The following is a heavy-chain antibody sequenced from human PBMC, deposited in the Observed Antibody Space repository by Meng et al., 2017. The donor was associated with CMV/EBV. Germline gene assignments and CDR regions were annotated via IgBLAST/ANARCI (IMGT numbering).Heavy chain of an antibody. J-gene: IGHJ4*02. CDR3: AKPSTRDGYNYDY. CDR1: GFTFSSYA. V-gene: IGHV3-23*03. CDR2: IYSGGSST. Sequence: GGSLRLSCVASGFTFSSYATSWVRQAPGKGLEWVAVIYSGGSSTYYADSVKGRFTISRDNSKNTLYLQMNSLRAEDTAVYYCAKPSTRDGYNYDYWGQGTLVTVSS. D-gene: IGHD5-24*01.